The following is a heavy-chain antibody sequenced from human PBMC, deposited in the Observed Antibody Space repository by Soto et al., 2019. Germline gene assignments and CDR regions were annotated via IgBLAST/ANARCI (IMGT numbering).Heavy chain of an antibody. CDR1: GYTFTGYY. J-gene: IGHJ3*02. CDR3: ASSQQLVEGGAFDI. D-gene: IGHD6-13*01. CDR2: ISAYSGDT. Sequence: ASVKVSCKASGYTFTGYYMHWVRQAPGQGLEWMGWISAYSGDTNYAQKLQGWVTMTTDTSTSTAYMELRSLRSDDTAVYYCASSQQLVEGGAFDIWGQGTMVTVSS. V-gene: IGHV1-18*04.